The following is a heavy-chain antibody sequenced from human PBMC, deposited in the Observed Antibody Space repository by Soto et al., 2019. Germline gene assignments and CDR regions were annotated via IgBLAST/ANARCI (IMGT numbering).Heavy chain of an antibody. CDR2: IYCSGST. CDR1: GGSISSYY. J-gene: IGHJ4*02. Sequence: PSETLSLTCTVSGGSISSYYWSWIRQPPGKGLEWIGYIYCSGSTNYNPSLKSRVAISVDTSKNQFAVQLSSVTAADTAVYYCERRGRGFDGYLDSWGQGTLVTVSS. V-gene: IGHV4-59*08. D-gene: IGHD3-16*02. CDR3: ERRGRGFDGYLDS.